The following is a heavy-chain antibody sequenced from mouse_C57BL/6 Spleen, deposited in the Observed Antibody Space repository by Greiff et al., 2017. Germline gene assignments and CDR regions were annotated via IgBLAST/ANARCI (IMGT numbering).Heavy chain of an antibody. CDR1: GYTFTSYW. D-gene: IGHD1-1*01. CDR3: ARVTTDYAMDY. J-gene: IGHJ4*01. CDR2: IDPSDSET. V-gene: IGHV1-52*01. Sequence: QVQLQQPGAELVRPGSSVKLSCKASGYTFTSYWMHWVKQRPIQGLEWIGNIDPSDSETHYNQKFKDKATLTVDKSSSTAYMQLSSLTSEDSAVYYGARVTTDYAMDYWGQGTAVTVSS.